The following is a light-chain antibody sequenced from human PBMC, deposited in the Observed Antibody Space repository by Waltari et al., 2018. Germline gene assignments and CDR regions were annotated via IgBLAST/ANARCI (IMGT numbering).Light chain of an antibody. CDR2: CAS. CDR3: QQYSSSPRLT. V-gene: IGKV3-20*01. CDR1: QTFSSNS. J-gene: IGKJ4*01. Sequence: EIVLTQSPGTLSLAPGERATLSCRASQTFSSNSLAWYQQKPGQPPRLLIYCASSRATGIPDRFSGSGSGTDFTLTISRREPEDFALYYCQQYSSSPRLTFGGGTKVEVK.